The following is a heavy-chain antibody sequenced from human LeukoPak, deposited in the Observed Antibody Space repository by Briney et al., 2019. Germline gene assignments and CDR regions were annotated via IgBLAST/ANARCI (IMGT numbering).Heavy chain of an antibody. Sequence: SQTLSLTCAIFGDSVSSNSGAWNWIRQSPSRGLEWLGRTYYRSKWYNDYAVSVKSRITINPDTSKNQFSLQLNSVTPEDTAVYYCARGRRDGYNSRYYFDYWGQGTLVTVSS. CDR1: GDSVSSNSGA. V-gene: IGHV6-1*01. CDR2: TYYRSKWYN. D-gene: IGHD5-24*01. CDR3: ARGRRDGYNSRYYFDY. J-gene: IGHJ4*02.